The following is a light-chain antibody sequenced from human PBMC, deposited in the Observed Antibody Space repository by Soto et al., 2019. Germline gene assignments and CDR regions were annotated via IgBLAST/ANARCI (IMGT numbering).Light chain of an antibody. CDR1: GSDIGYFNY. CDR2: EVD. CDR3: KSYAVGSTYV. J-gene: IGLJ1*01. V-gene: IGLV2-14*01. Sequence: QSVLTQPASVSGSPGQSITLSCTGTGSDIGYFNYVSWYQQQPGKAPKLMIYEVDNRPSGVSIRFSGSKSGSTASLTISGLQAEDEADYYCKSYAVGSTYVFGTGTKVTVL.